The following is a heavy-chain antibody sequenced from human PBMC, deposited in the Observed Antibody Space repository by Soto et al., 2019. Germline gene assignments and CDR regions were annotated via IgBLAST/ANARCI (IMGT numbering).Heavy chain of an antibody. J-gene: IGHJ4*02. V-gene: IGHV4-31*01. CDR3: AKAHPYSRWPGVSFY. CDR2: IYYGGST. CDR1: GGSISSGGYY. Sequence: QVQLQESGPGLVKPSQTLSLTCTVSGGSISSGGYYWSWIRQHPGKGLEWIAHIYYGGSTYYNPSLKSQVTISVDTSKHQFSLKLSSVTAAHTAVYHCAKAHPYSRWPGVSFYWGQGTLVTVSS. D-gene: IGHD5-18*01.